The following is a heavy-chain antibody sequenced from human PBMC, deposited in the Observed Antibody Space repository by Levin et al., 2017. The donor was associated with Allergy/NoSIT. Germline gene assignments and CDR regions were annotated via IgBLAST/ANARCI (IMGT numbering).Heavy chain of an antibody. J-gene: IGHJ6*02. CDR2: INSDGSST. D-gene: IGHD6-19*01. Sequence: GGSLRLSCAASGFTFSSYWMHWVRQAPGKGLVWVSRINSDGSSTSYADSVKGRFTISRDNAKNTLYLQMNSLRAEDTAVYYCAREMGSGWYPYYYYYGMDVWGQGTTVTVSS. V-gene: IGHV3-74*01. CDR1: GFTFSSYW. CDR3: AREMGSGWYPYYYYYGMDV.